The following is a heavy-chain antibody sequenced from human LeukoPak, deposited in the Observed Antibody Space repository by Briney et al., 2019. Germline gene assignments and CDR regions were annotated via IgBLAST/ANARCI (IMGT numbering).Heavy chain of an antibody. CDR2: IYSGGST. D-gene: IGHD3-10*01. Sequence: QPGGSLRLSCAASGFTVSSNYMSWVRQAPGKGLEWVSVIYSGGSTYYAESVKGRFTISRDNSKNTLYLQMNSLRAEDTAVYYCASGSGSYRTPYYYMDVWGTGTTVTVSS. J-gene: IGHJ6*03. V-gene: IGHV3-53*01. CDR1: GFTVSSNY. CDR3: ASGSGSYRTPYYYMDV.